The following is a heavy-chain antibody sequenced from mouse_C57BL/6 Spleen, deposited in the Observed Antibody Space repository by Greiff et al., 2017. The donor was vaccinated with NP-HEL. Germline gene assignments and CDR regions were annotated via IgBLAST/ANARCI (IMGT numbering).Heavy chain of an antibody. V-gene: IGHV2-5*01. CDR1: GFSLTSYG. J-gene: IGHJ4*01. D-gene: IGHD1-1*01. Sequence: VQLVESGPGLVQPSQSLSITCTVSGFSLTSYGVHWVRQSPGKGLEWLGVIWRGGSTDYNAAFMSRLSITKDNSKSQVFFKMNSLQADDTAIYYCAKNPHYYGSSHYYAMDYWGQGTSVTVSS. CDR2: IWRGGST. CDR3: AKNPHYYGSSHYYAMDY.